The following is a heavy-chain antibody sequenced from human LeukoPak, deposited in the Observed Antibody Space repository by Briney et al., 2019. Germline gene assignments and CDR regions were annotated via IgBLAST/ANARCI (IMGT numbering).Heavy chain of an antibody. V-gene: IGHV1-18*01. J-gene: IGHJ2*01. CDR3: ARTCSTSCPYWYFDL. D-gene: IGHD2-2*01. CDR1: GYTFTSYG. CDR2: ISAYNDNT. Sequence: GASVKVSCKASGYTFTSYGISWVRQAPGQGLEWMGWISAYNDNTNYAQKLQGRVTMTTDTSTSTAYMDLRSLRSDDTAVYYCARTCSTSCPYWYFDLWGRGTLATVSS.